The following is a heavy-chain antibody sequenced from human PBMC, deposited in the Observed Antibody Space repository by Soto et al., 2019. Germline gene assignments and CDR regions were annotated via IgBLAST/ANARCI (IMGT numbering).Heavy chain of an antibody. D-gene: IGHD2-21*01. CDR3: ARKPPSAIQGWAFGMDV. Sequence: ELQLVETGGGLIQTGGSLRLSCAASGFSISSNYIAWVRQPPGKGLEWVSTTFSGGNTEYAASVKGRCSIPRDNYKNTLYLQMDNLRVEDTAVYYCARKPPSAIQGWAFGMDVWGQGTTVSVSS. V-gene: IGHV3-53*02. CDR2: TFSGGNT. J-gene: IGHJ6*02. CDR1: GFSISSNY.